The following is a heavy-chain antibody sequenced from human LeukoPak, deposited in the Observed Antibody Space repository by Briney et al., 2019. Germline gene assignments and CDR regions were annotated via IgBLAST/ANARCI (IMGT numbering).Heavy chain of an antibody. Sequence: SETLSLTCTVSGGSVNSGGYYWTWIRQHPGKGLEWLGYIYYGGRTYYNPSLKSRITISLDTSKNQFSLNLTSVSAADTAFYLCARSSDYGDYDWGQGTLITVSS. CDR1: GGSVNSGGYY. CDR3: ARSSDYGDYD. J-gene: IGHJ4*02. CDR2: IYYGGRT. D-gene: IGHD4-17*01. V-gene: IGHV4-31*03.